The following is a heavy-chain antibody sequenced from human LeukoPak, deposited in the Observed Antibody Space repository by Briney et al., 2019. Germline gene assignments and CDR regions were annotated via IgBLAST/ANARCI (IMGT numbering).Heavy chain of an antibody. D-gene: IGHD4/OR15-4a*01. Sequence: MGWMNPNSGNTGYAQKFQGRVTMTRNTSISTAYMELSSLRSEDTAVYYCARSSLTPKDYWGQGTLVTVSS. CDR2: MNPNSGNT. J-gene: IGHJ4*02. V-gene: IGHV1-8*01. CDR3: ARSSLTPKDY.